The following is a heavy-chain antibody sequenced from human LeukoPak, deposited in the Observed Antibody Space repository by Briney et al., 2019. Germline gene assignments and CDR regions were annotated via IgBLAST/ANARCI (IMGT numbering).Heavy chain of an antibody. CDR2: ISSSGSTI. CDR3: ARALYCSSTSCYYPD. CDR1: GFTFSDYY. J-gene: IGHJ4*02. D-gene: IGHD2-2*01. Sequence: GGSLRLSCAASGFTFSDYYMSWIRQAPGKGLEWVSYISSSGSTIYYADSVKGRFTISRDNAKNSLYLQMNSLRAEDTAVYYCARALYCSSTSCYYPDWGQGTLVTVSS. V-gene: IGHV3-11*04.